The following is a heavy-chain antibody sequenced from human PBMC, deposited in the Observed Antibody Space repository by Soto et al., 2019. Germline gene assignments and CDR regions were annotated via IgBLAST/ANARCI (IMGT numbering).Heavy chain of an antibody. J-gene: IGHJ4*02. D-gene: IGHD1-1*01. CDR3: AKAPTATTTRADY. CDR2: ITAGGNT. Sequence: GGSLRLSCAASAFTFSDYAMNWVRQAPGKGLEWVSQITAGGNTYYADSVKGRFTISRDNSKNTLYLQMNSLRAEDTAVYYCAKAPTATTTRADYWGQGILVTVSS. V-gene: IGHV3-23*01. CDR1: AFTFSDYA.